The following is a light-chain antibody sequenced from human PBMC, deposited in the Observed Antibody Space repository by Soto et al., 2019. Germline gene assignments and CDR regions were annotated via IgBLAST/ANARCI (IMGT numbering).Light chain of an antibody. CDR1: SSDVGTYNY. CDR3: CSYTTTRTWV. J-gene: IGLJ3*02. V-gene: IGLV2-14*01. Sequence: QSVLTQPASVSGSPGQSITISCTGTSSDVGTYNYVSWYQQHPGKAPKLMISEVSNRPSGVSNRFSGSKSDNTASLTISGLQADDEAVYVCCSYTTTRTWVFGGGTKVTVL. CDR2: EVS.